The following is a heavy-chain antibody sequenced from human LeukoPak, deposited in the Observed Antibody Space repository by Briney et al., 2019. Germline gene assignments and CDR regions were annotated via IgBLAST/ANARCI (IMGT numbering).Heavy chain of an antibody. Sequence: GSLRLSCAASGFTFRSYWMHWVRQVPGKGLVCVSRINSDGSSTNYADSVKGRFTIPRDNAKNTLYLQMNSLRAEDTAIYYCVRDPRFSENFDYWGQGALVTVSS. D-gene: IGHD6-25*01. J-gene: IGHJ4*02. CDR1: GFTFRSYW. V-gene: IGHV3-74*01. CDR2: INSDGSST. CDR3: VRDPRFSENFDY.